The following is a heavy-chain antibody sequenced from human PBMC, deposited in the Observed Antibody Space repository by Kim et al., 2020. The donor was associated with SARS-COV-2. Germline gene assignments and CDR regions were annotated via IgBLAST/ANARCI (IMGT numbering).Heavy chain of an antibody. Sequence: GGSLRLSCAASGFTFSSYAMHWVRQAPGKGLEWVAVISYDGSNKYYADSVKGRFTIARDNSKNTLYLQMNSLRAEDTAVYYCARSHLGSYYYGMDVWGQRTAVTVSS. D-gene: IGHD3-10*01. V-gene: IGHV3-30-3*01. CDR3: ARSHLGSYYYGMDV. CDR1: GFTFSSYA. CDR2: ISYDGSNK. J-gene: IGHJ6*02.